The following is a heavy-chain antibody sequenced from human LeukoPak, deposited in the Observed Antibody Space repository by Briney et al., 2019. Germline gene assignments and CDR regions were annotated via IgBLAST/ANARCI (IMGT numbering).Heavy chain of an antibody. D-gene: IGHD3-10*01. V-gene: IGHV3-74*01. CDR3: VLGAPFDS. CDR1: GITFGTDA. Sequence: GGSLRLSCSACGITFGTDAMHWVRQVPRKGLQWVSRINADGRATAYADSVKGRYVISRDNAKNMLYLHLNSLRPEDTAVYYCVLGAPFDSWGQGTLVTVSS. CDR2: INADGRAT. J-gene: IGHJ4*02.